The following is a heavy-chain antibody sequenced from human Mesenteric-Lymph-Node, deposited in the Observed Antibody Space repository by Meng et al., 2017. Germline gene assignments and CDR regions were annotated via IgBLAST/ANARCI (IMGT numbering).Heavy chain of an antibody. J-gene: IGHJ4*02. CDR1: GGSISSTNW. CDR2: ISHGGNS. CDR3: VRNFDS. V-gene: IGHV4-4*02. Sequence: QVQLQESGPGLVTPSGTLSLTCAVSGGSISSTNWLSWVRQPPGKGLDWIAEISHGGNSKYNPSLKSRVTISVDMSKNQVSLKLTSVTAADTAVYFCVRNFDSWGQGTLVTVSS.